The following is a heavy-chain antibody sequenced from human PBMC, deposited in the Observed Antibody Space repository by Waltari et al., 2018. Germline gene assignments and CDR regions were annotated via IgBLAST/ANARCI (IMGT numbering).Heavy chain of an antibody. J-gene: IGHJ5*02. V-gene: IGHV7-4-1*02. CDR2: INPKTGNP. D-gene: IGHD4-17*01. Sequence: QVQLVQSGSELKEPGASVKVSCQTSGYTFISNSMNWMRQAPGQGLQWMGWINPKTGNPTYAQGFTGRFVFSLDTSVDTAYLQINSLEAADTAVYYCAAGLDYLSSYFDPWGQGTLVTVSS. CDR1: GYTFISNS. CDR3: AAGLDYLSSYFDP.